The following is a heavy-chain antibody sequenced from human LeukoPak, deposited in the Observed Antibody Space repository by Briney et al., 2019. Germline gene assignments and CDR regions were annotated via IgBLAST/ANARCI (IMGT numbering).Heavy chain of an antibody. CDR1: GFTFSSYG. V-gene: IGHV3-33*01. CDR3: ARSPSDGSSSYYFDY. D-gene: IGHD3-10*01. Sequence: PGRSLRLSCAASGFTFSSYGMHWVRQAPGKGLEWVAVIWFDGSNKYYADSVKGRFTISRDNSKKTLYLQMNSLRAEDTAVYYCARSPSDGSSSYYFDYWGQGTLVTVSS. CDR2: IWFDGSNK. J-gene: IGHJ4*02.